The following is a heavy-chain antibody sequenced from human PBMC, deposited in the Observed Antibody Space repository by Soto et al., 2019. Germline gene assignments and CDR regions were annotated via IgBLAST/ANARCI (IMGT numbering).Heavy chain of an antibody. CDR2: ISGSGVRT. CDR3: AAVTGSDYDYVWGSLSFDH. D-gene: IGHD3-16*01. V-gene: IGHV3-23*01. CDR1: GFIFATTA. J-gene: IGHJ4*02. Sequence: VQLLKSGGGLVQPGGSLRLSCEASGFIFATTAMGWVRQAPGKGLEWVSTISGSGVRTYYADSVKGRFTISRGNSKNTLFLQMNSLRAGDTAVYFCAAVTGSDYDYVWGSLSFDHWGQGALVTVST.